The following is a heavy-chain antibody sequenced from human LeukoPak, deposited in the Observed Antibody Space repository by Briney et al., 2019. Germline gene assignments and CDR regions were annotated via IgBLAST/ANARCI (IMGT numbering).Heavy chain of an antibody. J-gene: IGHJ6*02. CDR2: INHSGST. CDR1: GGSISSSDW. Sequence: SETLSLTCAVSGGSISSSDWWSWVRQPPGKGLEWIGEINHSGSTNYNPSPKSRVTISVDTSKNQFSLKLSSVTAADTAVYYCARGPPVLLWFGELRGSTMDVWGQGTTVTVSS. V-gene: IGHV4-4*02. D-gene: IGHD3-10*01. CDR3: ARGPPVLLWFGELRGSTMDV.